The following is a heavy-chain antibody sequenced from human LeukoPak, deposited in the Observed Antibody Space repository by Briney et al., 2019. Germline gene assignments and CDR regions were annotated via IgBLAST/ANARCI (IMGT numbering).Heavy chain of an antibody. Sequence: GGSLRLSCAASGFTFRSHWMHWVRQAPGEGLVWVSRLDTGGRTTTYADSVRGRFTISRDNAKDTLYLQMNSLRAEDTAVYYCARDYYDILTGYPYYFDYWGQGTLVTVSS. V-gene: IGHV3-74*01. J-gene: IGHJ4*02. CDR2: LDTGGRTT. CDR1: GFTFRSHW. CDR3: ARDYYDILTGYPYYFDY. D-gene: IGHD3-9*01.